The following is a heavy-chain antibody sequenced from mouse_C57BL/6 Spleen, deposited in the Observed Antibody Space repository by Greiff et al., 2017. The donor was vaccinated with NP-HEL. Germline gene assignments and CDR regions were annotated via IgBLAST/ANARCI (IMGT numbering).Heavy chain of an antibody. CDR2: IDPSDSET. V-gene: IGHV1-52*01. J-gene: IGHJ4*01. CDR1: GYTFTSYW. CDR3: ARGGVYGSSLNAMDY. D-gene: IGHD1-1*01. Sequence: QVQLQQPGAELVRPGSSVKLSCKASGYTFTSYWMHWVKQRPIQGLEWIGNIDPSDSETHYNQKFKDKAPSIVDKSSSTAYMQLSSLTSEDSAVYYCARGGVYGSSLNAMDYWGQGTSVTVSS.